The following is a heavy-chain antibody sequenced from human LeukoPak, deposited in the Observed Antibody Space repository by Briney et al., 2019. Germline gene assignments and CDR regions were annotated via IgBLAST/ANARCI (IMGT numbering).Heavy chain of an antibody. D-gene: IGHD4-23*01. CDR1: GGSISSGSYY. Sequence: SETLSLTCTVSGGSISSGSYYWTWIRQPAGKGLEWIGRIYISGSTNYNPALKSRVTISVDTSKNQSSLKLSSVTAADTAVYYCAGTSTVVTREAFDIWGQGTMVTVSS. J-gene: IGHJ3*02. V-gene: IGHV4-61*02. CDR2: IYISGST. CDR3: AGTSTVVTREAFDI.